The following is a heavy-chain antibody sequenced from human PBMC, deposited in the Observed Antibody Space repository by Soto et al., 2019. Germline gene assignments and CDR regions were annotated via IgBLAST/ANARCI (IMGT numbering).Heavy chain of an antibody. Sequence: QVQLVQSGAEVQKPGSSVKVSCKASGGTFSSYTISWVRQAPGQGLEWMGRIIPILGIANYAQKFQGRVTITADKSTSTAYMELSSLRSEDTAVYYCARITHSSGWFYDAFDIWGQGTMVPVSS. CDR1: GGTFSSYT. CDR3: ARITHSSGWFYDAFDI. D-gene: IGHD6-19*01. CDR2: IIPILGIA. J-gene: IGHJ3*02. V-gene: IGHV1-69*02.